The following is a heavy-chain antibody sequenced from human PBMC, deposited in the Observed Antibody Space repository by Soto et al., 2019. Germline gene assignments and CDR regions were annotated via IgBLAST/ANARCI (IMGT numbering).Heavy chain of an antibody. CDR2: ISGSGGST. J-gene: IGHJ3*02. Sequence: EVQLLESGGGLVQPGGSLRLSCAASGFTFSSYAMSWVRQAPGKGLEWVSAISGSGGSTYYADSVKGRFTISRDNSKNTLYLQMNSLRAEDMAVYYCAKDGDCSGGSCYLPDAFDIWGQGTMVTVSS. CDR1: GFTFSSYA. CDR3: AKDGDCSGGSCYLPDAFDI. V-gene: IGHV3-23*01. D-gene: IGHD2-15*01.